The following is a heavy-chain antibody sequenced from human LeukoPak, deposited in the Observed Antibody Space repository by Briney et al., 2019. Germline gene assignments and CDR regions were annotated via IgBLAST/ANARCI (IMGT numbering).Heavy chain of an antibody. CDR3: ARVVDTAMVIVDAFDI. CDR2: MNPNSGNT. V-gene: IGHV1-8*02. CDR1: GYTFTGYY. D-gene: IGHD5-18*01. Sequence: ASVKVSCKASGYTFTGYYMHWVRQATGQGLEWMGWMNPNSGNTGYAQKFQGRVTMTRNTSISTAYMELSSLRSEDTAVYYCARVVDTAMVIVDAFDIWGQGTMVTVSS. J-gene: IGHJ3*02.